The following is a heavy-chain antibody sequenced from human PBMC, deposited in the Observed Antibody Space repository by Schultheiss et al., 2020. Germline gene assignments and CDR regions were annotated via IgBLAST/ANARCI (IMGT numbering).Heavy chain of an antibody. CDR1: GGSISSYY. V-gene: IGHV4-59*08. J-gene: IGHJ5*02. Sequence: SETLSLTYTVSGGSISSYYWSWIRQPPGKGLEWIGYIYYSGSTTSNPTLKSRVTISVDTSKNQFSLKLSSVTAADTAVYYCARDVTTDNWFDPWGQGTLVTVSS. D-gene: IGHD4-17*01. CDR2: IYYSGST. CDR3: ARDVTTDNWFDP.